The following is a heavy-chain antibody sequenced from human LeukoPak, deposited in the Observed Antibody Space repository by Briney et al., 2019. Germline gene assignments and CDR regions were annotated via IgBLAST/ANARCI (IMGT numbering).Heavy chain of an antibody. V-gene: IGHV4-4*07. Sequence: ETLSLTCPVSGGSISSYYWSWIRQPAGKGLEWIGRIYTSGSTNYNPSLKSRVTMSVDTSKNQFSLKLSSVTAADTAVYYCARDGYCSGGSCYFTAGYFDYWGQGTLVTVSS. J-gene: IGHJ4*02. D-gene: IGHD2-15*01. CDR2: IYTSGST. CDR1: GGSISSYY. CDR3: ARDGYCSGGSCYFTAGYFDY.